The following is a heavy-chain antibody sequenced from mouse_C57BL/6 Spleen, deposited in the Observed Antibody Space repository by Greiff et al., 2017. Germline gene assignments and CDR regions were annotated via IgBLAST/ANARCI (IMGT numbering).Heavy chain of an antibody. V-gene: IGHV1-18*01. D-gene: IGHD1-2*01. CDR2: INPNNGGT. Sequence: EVQLQQSGPELVKPGASVKIPCKASGYTFTDYNMDWVKQSHGKSLEWIGDINPNNGGTIYNQKFKGKATLTVDKSSSTAYMELRSLTSEDTAVYYWARWGYGQAWFAYWGQGTLVTVSA. CDR3: ARWGYGQAWFAY. CDR1: GYTFTDYN. J-gene: IGHJ3*01.